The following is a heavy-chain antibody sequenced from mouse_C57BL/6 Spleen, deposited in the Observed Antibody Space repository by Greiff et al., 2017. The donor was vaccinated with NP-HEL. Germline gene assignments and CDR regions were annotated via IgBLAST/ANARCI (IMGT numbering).Heavy chain of an antibody. D-gene: IGHD1-1*01. CDR1: GFTFSDYY. J-gene: IGHJ3*01. CDR3: AREGYGSSPFAY. V-gene: IGHV5-16*01. Sequence: EVKLVESEGGLVQPGSSMKLSCTASGFTFSDYYMAWVRQVPEKGLEWVANINYDGSSTYYLDSLKSRFIISRDNAKNILYLQMSSLKSEDTATYYCAREGYGSSPFAYWGKGTLVTVSA. CDR2: INYDGSST.